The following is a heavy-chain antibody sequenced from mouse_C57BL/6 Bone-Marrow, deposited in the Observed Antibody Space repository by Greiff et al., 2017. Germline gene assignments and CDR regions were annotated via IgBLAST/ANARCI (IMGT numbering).Heavy chain of an antibody. V-gene: IGHV1-52*01. CDR2: IDPSDSET. Sequence: QVQLQQPGAELVRPGSSVKLSCKASGYTFTSYWMHWVKQRPIQGLEWIGNIDPSDSETHYNQKFKDKATLTVDKSSSTAYMQLSSLTSEDSAVYYCARGTGTGCAYWGQGTLVTVSA. CDR3: ARGTGTGCAY. J-gene: IGHJ3*01. CDR1: GYTFTSYW. D-gene: IGHD3-3*01.